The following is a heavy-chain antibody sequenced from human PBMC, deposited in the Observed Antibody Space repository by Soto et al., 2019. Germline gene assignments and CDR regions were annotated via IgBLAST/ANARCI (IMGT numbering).Heavy chain of an antibody. CDR1: GGSISSSYW. Sequence: QVQLQESGPGLVKPSWTLSLTCAVSGGSISSSYWWSWVRQPPGKGLEWIGEIYHSGSTNDNPSLKSRATISVHKSKNQFSLKVTSVTAADTALYSCARVSGSYYYGMDVWGQGTTVTVSS. J-gene: IGHJ6*02. CDR2: IYHSGST. CDR3: ARVSGSYYYGMDV. V-gene: IGHV4-4*02.